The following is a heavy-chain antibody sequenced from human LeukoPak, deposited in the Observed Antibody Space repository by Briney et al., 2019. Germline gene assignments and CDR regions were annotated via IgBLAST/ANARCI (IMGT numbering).Heavy chain of an antibody. CDR1: GFTFGNYW. D-gene: IGHD3-3*01. Sequence: GGSLRLSCAASGFTFGNYWISWVRQAPGRGREWVANIKQDGSVEYYVDSVKGRFTISRDNAKNSLYLQMSSLRGEDTAVYYCARAPRPGFWSGYCEYWGQGTLVTVSS. V-gene: IGHV3-7*01. CDR2: IKQDGSVE. CDR3: ARAPRPGFWSGYCEY. J-gene: IGHJ4*02.